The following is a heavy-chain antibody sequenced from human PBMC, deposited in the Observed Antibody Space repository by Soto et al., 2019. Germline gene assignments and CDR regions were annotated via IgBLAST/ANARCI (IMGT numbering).Heavy chain of an antibody. D-gene: IGHD3-16*01. V-gene: IGHV1-69*18. Sequence: QVQLVQSGAEVKKPGSSVKVSCSASGVTFSSYAFTWVRQAPGQGLEWMGNIIPVFRTSPYAQRFQGRLTISADESTNTVYMELSSLRSEDTAVYFCAKDGSWDGGGGESWGQGTLVIVSS. CDR2: IIPVFRTS. CDR3: AKDGSWDGGGGES. CDR1: GVTFSSYA. J-gene: IGHJ4*02.